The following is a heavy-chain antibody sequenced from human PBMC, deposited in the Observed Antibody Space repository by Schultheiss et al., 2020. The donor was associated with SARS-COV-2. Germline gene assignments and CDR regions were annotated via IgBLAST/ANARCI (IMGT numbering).Heavy chain of an antibody. D-gene: IGHD2-15*01. CDR3: AREIVAATKSWFDP. CDR2: IHYSGST. J-gene: IGHJ5*02. V-gene: IGHV4-61*05. Sequence: SETLSLTCTVSGGSISSSSYYWGWIRQPPGKGLEWIGYIHYSGSTKYNPSLKSRVTISVDTSKNQFSLKLSSVTAADTAVYYCAREIVAATKSWFDPWGQGTLVTVSS. CDR1: GGSISSSSYY.